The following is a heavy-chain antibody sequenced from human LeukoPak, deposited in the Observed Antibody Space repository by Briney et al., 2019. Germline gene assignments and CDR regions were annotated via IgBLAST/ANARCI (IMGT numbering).Heavy chain of an antibody. V-gene: IGHV3-23*01. J-gene: IGHJ4*02. CDR1: GFIFNNYD. D-gene: IGHD2-15*01. CDR3: AKVTVTMAATGDY. CDR2: ISGSGGST. Sequence: GGSLRLSFVVSGFIFNNYDMSWVRQGPGEGLDWGSGISGSGGSTYYADSVKGRFTISRDNSKNTLYLQMNSLRVEDTAIYYCAKVTVTMAATGDYWGQGILVTVSS.